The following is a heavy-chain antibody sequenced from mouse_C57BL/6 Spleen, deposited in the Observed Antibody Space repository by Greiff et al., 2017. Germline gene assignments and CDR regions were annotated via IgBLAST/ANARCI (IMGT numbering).Heavy chain of an antibody. V-gene: IGHV5-4*01. Sequence: EVKLVESGGGLVKPGGSLKLSCAASGFTFSSYAMSWVRQTPEKRLEWVATISDGGSYTYYPDNVKGRFTISRDNAKNNLYLQMSHLKAEDTAMYYCARDLDGSSPDYWGQGTTRTVSS. D-gene: IGHD1-1*01. CDR2: ISDGGSYT. CDR1: GFTFSSYA. CDR3: ARDLDGSSPDY. J-gene: IGHJ2*01.